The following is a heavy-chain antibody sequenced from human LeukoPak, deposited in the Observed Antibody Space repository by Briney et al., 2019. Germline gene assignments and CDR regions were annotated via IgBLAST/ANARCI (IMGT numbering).Heavy chain of an antibody. CDR3: AGSGIVGARTGIDY. Sequence: ASVKVSCKASGYTFTCYYMHWVRQAPGQGLEWMGWINPNSGGTNYAQKFQGRVTMTRDTSISTAYMELSRLRSDDTAVYYCAGSGIVGARTGIDYWGQGTLVTVSS. D-gene: IGHD1-26*01. CDR2: INPNSGGT. V-gene: IGHV1-2*02. CDR1: GYTFTCYY. J-gene: IGHJ4*02.